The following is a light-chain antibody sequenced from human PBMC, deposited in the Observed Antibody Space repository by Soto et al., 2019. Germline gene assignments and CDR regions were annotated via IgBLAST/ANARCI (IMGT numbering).Light chain of an antibody. CDR1: QSVSSSY. Sequence: EIVLTQSPGTLSLSPGERATLSCRASQSVSSSYLAWYQQKPGQAPRLLIYGASSRATGIPDRFSGSGSGTDVTLTISRLEPEDFAVYYCQQYGSSLSVTFGGGTKVEIK. V-gene: IGKV3-20*01. J-gene: IGKJ4*01. CDR2: GAS. CDR3: QQYGSSLSVT.